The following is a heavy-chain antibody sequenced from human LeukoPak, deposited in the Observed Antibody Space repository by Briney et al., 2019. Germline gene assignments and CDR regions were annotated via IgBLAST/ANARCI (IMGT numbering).Heavy chain of an antibody. CDR3: ARGGQGDGYSADEAFDI. V-gene: IGHV6-1*01. Sequence: SQTLSLTCAISGDSVSSNSSWNWIRQSPSRGLEWLGRTYYRSKWYNDYVVSVKSRININPDTSKNQFSLQLNSVTPEDMAVYYCARGGQGDGYSADEAFDIWGQGTMVTVS. J-gene: IGHJ3*02. CDR2: TYYRSKWYN. D-gene: IGHD5-18*01. CDR1: GDSVSSNSS.